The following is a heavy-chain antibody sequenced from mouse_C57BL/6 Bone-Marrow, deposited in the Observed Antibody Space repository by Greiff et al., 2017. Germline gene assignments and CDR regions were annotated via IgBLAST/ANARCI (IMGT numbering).Heavy chain of an antibody. CDR2: INPGSGGT. CDR3: ARSPYDYLDY. Sequence: QVQLQQSGAELVRPGTSVKVSCKATGYAFTNYLIEWVKQRPGQGLEWIGVINPGSGGTNYNEKFKGKAKLTADKASSTAYMPLSSLTSEDSAVYFCARSPYDYLDYWGQGATLTGSS. CDR1: GYAFTNYL. V-gene: IGHV1-54*01. J-gene: IGHJ2*01. D-gene: IGHD2-3*01.